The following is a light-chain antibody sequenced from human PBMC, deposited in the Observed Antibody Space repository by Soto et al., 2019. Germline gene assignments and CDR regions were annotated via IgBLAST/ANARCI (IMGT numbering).Light chain of an antibody. CDR3: QQYNTWPRT. CDR1: QSVSSN. Sequence: EILMTQSPATLSVSPGERVTLSCRASQSVSSNLAWYHQKPGKAPRLLIYDASSMARGIPARFSGSGSGTEFALTVTSLQSEDFAVYYCQQYNTWPRTFGQGTKVDIK. J-gene: IGKJ1*01. CDR2: DAS. V-gene: IGKV3-15*01.